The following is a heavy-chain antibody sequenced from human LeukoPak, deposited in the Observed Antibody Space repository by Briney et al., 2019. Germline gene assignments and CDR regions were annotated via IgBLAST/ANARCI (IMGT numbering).Heavy chain of an antibody. V-gene: IGHV3-23*01. J-gene: IGHJ4*02. CDR1: GFTFDNYR. Sequence: GGSLRLSCAASGFTFDNYRMSWVRQAPGKGLEWVSTVNADGGNTYYADSVKGRFTISRDNSKSTLILQMNSLRVEDTALYYCTKRVKYGGTWDHFADWGQGTLVTVSS. CDR2: VNADGGNT. CDR3: TKRVKYGGTWDHFAD. D-gene: IGHD1-26*01.